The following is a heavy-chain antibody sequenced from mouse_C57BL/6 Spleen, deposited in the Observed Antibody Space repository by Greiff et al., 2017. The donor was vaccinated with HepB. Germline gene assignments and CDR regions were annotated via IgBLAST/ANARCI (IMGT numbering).Heavy chain of an antibody. CDR1: GYTFTSYW. D-gene: IGHD2-5*01. V-gene: IGHV1-52*01. CDR3: ARSGYSNYVFDY. CDR2: IDPSDSET. Sequence: VKLQQPGAELVRPGSSVKLSCKASGYTFTSYWMHWVKQRPIQGLEWIGNIDPSDSETHYNQKFKDKATLTVDKSSSTAYMQLSSLTSEDSAVYYCARSGYSNYVFDYWGQGTTLTVSS. J-gene: IGHJ2*01.